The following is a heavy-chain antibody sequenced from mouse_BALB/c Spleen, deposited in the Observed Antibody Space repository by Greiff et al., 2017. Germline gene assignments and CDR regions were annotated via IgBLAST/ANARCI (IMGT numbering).Heavy chain of an antibody. Sequence: EVKVMESGGGLVKPGGSLKLSCAASGFTFSSYAMSWVRQTPEKRLEWVASISSGGSTYYPESVKGRCTISRDNARNILYLQMISLRSEDTAMYYCARGGDTTATYAMDYWGQGTSVTGSS. V-gene: IGHV5-6-5*01. CDR1: GFTFSSYA. CDR2: ISSGGST. J-gene: IGHJ4*01. CDR3: ARGGDTTATYAMDY. D-gene: IGHD1-2*01.